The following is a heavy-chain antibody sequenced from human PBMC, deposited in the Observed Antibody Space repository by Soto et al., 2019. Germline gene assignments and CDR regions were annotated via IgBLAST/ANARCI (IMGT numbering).Heavy chain of an antibody. Sequence: SETLSLTCTVSGGSISSSSYYWGWIRQPPGKGLEWIGSIYYSGSTYYNPSLKSRVTISVDTSKNQFSLKLSSVTAADTAVCYCARHLNGGSSWYYYYYGMDVWGQGTTVTVSS. D-gene: IGHD6-13*01. J-gene: IGHJ6*02. V-gene: IGHV4-39*01. CDR3: ARHLNGGSSWYYYYYGMDV. CDR2: IYYSGST. CDR1: GGSISSSSYY.